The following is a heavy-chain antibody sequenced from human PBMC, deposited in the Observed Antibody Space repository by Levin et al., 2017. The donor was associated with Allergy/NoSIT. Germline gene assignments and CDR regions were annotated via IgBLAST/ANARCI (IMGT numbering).Heavy chain of an antibody. CDR3: ARDSVRDIVVLPVATWFDP. V-gene: IGHV3-21*01. D-gene: IGHD2-2*01. CDR2: ISSSSSFI. J-gene: IGHJ5*02. Sequence: GGSLRLSCAASGFNFSDYSMNWVRQAPGKGLEWVSSISSSSSFIYYADSVKGRFTISRDNAKNSLDLQMNSLRAEDTAVYYCARDSVRDIVVLPVATWFDPWGQGTLVTVSS. CDR1: GFNFSDYS.